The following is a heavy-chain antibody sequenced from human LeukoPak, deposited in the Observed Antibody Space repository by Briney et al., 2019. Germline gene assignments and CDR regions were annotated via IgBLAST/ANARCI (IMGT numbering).Heavy chain of an antibody. CDR2: INLDGSQK. D-gene: IGHD4-17*01. J-gene: IGHJ4*02. Sequence: GESLRLSCAVSGFTFSSYWMSWFRQAPGKGLEWVANINLDGSQKFSVDSVKRRFTISRDNAKNSLSLQMNSLRVEDTAVYYCARDWFDGHYDRFDYWGQGTLVTVSS. V-gene: IGHV3-7*03. CDR3: ARDWFDGHYDRFDY. CDR1: GFTFSSYW.